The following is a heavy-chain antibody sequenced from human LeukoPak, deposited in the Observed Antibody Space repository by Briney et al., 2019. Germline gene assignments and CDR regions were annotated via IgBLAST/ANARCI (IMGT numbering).Heavy chain of an antibody. Sequence: GGSLRLSCAASGFTFSSYAMSWVRQAPGKGLEWVSIIYSGGSTYYADSVKGRFTISRDNSKNTVYLQMNSLRAEDTAVYYCARGGYDTSGYARYYFDYWGQGTLVTVSS. CDR3: ARGGYDTSGYARYYFDY. CDR1: GFTFSSYA. D-gene: IGHD3-22*01. J-gene: IGHJ4*02. CDR2: IYSGGST. V-gene: IGHV3-66*01.